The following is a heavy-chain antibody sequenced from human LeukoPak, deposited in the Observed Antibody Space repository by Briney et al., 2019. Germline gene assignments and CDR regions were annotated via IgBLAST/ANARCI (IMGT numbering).Heavy chain of an antibody. V-gene: IGHV4-4*07. Sequence: SETLSLTCTVSGGSISSYCWSWIRQPAGKGLEWIGRIYTSGSTNYNASLKSRVSMSVDTSKNQFSLKPSSVTAADTAVFYCARENSGSYREFDYWGQGTLVTVSS. J-gene: IGHJ4*02. CDR1: GGSISSYC. CDR2: IYTSGST. D-gene: IGHD1-26*01. CDR3: ARENSGSYREFDY.